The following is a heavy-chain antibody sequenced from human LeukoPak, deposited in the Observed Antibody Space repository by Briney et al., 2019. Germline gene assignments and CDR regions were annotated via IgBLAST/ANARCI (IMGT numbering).Heavy chain of an antibody. Sequence: PGGSLRLSCAASGFTFDDYAMHWVRQAPGKGLEWVPLISWDGGSTYYADSVKGRFTISRDNSKNSLYLQMNSLRTEDTALYYCAKVGVYYDSSSAYFDIWGQGTMVTVSS. CDR2: ISWDGGST. J-gene: IGHJ3*02. CDR1: GFTFDDYA. CDR3: AKVGVYYDSSSAYFDI. V-gene: IGHV3-43*01. D-gene: IGHD3-22*01.